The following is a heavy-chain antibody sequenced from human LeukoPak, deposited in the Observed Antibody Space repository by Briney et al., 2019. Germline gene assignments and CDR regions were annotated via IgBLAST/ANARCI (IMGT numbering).Heavy chain of an antibody. D-gene: IGHD6-13*01. CDR3: ARDHSSSWYHDAFDI. V-gene: IGHV3-30-3*01. Sequence: GGSLRLSCAASGFTFSSYAMHWVRQAPGKGLEWVAVISYDGSNKYYADSVKGRFTISRDNSKNTLYLQMNSLRAEDTAVYYCARDHSSSWYHDAFDIWGQGTMVTVSS. CDR1: GFTFSSYA. CDR2: ISYDGSNK. J-gene: IGHJ3*02.